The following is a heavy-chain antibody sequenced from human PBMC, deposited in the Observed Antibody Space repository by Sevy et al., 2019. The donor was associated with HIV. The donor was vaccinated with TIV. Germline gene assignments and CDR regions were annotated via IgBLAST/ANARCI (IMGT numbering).Heavy chain of an antibody. D-gene: IGHD6-13*01. V-gene: IGHV3-7*01. CDR1: GFAFSNYY. Sequence: GGSLRLSCAASGFAFSNYYAMHWVRQAPGKGLEWVANIKQDGSVKYYVDSVKGRFTISRDNARNLVYLQMSSLTAEDTALYYCVRAIAADASLWGQGTLVTVSS. J-gene: IGHJ4*02. CDR2: IKQDGSVK. CDR3: VRAIAADASL.